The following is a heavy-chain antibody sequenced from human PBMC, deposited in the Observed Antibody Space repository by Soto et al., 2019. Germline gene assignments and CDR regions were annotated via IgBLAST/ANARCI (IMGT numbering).Heavy chain of an antibody. D-gene: IGHD3-16*01. CDR3: AKRGEAGAKCFEY. CDR1: GFTFSSYA. Sequence: EVQLLESGGGLVQPGGSLRLSCAASGFTFSSYAMSWVRQAPGKGLEWVSVISGSGGTTHYADSVKGRLTISRDNSKNTLYLQINSLRAEDTAVYYCAKRGEAGAKCFEYWGQGTLLTVSS. CDR2: ISGSGGTT. V-gene: IGHV3-23*01. J-gene: IGHJ4*02.